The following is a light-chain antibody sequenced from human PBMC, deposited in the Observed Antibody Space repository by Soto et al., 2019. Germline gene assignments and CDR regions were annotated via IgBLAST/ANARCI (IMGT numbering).Light chain of an antibody. CDR1: QSVSSN. CDR3: QQYNNWIT. CDR2: GAS. Sequence: IGMTQSPATLSVSPGERATLSCRASQSVSSNLAWYQQKPGQAPRLLIYGASTRATGIPARFSGSGSGTEFTLTISSLQSEDFAVYYCQQYNNWITFGQGTRLENK. V-gene: IGKV3-15*01. J-gene: IGKJ5*01.